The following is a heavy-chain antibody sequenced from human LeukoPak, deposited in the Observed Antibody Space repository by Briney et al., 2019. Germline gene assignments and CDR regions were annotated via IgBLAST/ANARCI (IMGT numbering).Heavy chain of an antibody. J-gene: IGHJ6*03. D-gene: IGHD3-10*01. CDR2: ISSSGSTI. CDR1: GFTFSDDY. Sequence: GGSLRLSCAASGFTFSDDYMSWIRQAPGKGLEWVSYISSSGSTIYYADSVKGRFTISRDNAKNSLYLQMNSLRAEDTAVYYCAKENYGSGSYGPPYYYYMDVWGKGTTVTISS. V-gene: IGHV3-11*01. CDR3: AKENYGSGSYGPPYYYYMDV.